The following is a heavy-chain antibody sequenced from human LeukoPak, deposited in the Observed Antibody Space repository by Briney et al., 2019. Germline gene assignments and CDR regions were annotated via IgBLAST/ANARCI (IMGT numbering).Heavy chain of an antibody. Sequence: PSETLSLTCAVYGGSFSGYYWSWIRQPPGKGLEWIGEINHSGSTNYNPSLKSRVTISVDTSKNQFSLKLSSVTAADTAVYYCARVQMATIFDYWGQGTLVTVSS. V-gene: IGHV4-34*01. J-gene: IGHJ4*02. CDR3: ARVQMATIFDY. D-gene: IGHD5-24*01. CDR1: GGSFSGYY. CDR2: INHSGST.